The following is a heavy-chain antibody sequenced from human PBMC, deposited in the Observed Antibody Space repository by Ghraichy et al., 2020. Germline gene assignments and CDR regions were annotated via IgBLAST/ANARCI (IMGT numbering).Heavy chain of an antibody. D-gene: IGHD3-10*01. J-gene: IGHJ4*02. Sequence: QTLSLTCAVSGGSISSGGYSWSWIRQPPGKGLEWIGYIYHSGSTYYNPSLKSRVTISVDRSKNQFSLKLSSVTAADTAVYYCARDYYGSGIDYWGQGTLVTVSS. V-gene: IGHV4-30-2*01. CDR1: GGSISSGGYS. CDR2: IYHSGST. CDR3: ARDYYGSGIDY.